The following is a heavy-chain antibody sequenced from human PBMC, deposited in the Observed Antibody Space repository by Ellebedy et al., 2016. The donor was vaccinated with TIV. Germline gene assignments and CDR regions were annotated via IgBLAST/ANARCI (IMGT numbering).Heavy chain of an antibody. Sequence: GESLKISCAASGFSFSDHSMSWVRQVPGRGLEWVAKVKQDGSEKHFVDSVEGRFTISRDNTKNLLYLQMNSLRVEDSAVYYCAREIGDYGPDYFDQWGQGTLVTVS. CDR3: AREIGDYGPDYFDQ. D-gene: IGHD4-17*01. J-gene: IGHJ4*02. CDR1: GFSFSDHS. V-gene: IGHV3-7*01. CDR2: VKQDGSEK.